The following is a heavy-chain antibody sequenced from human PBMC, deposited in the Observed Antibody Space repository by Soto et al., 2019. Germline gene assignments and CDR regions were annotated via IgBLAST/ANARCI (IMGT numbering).Heavy chain of an antibody. Sequence: QVQLVESGGGVVQPGRSLRLSCAASGFTFSSYAMHWVRQAPGKGLEWVAVISYDGSNKYYADSVKGRVTISRDNSKNTLYLQMNSLRAADTAVYYCASVVHLTSYGMDVWGKGTTVTVS. CDR3: ASVVHLTSYGMDV. D-gene: IGHD4-4*01. V-gene: IGHV3-30-3*01. J-gene: IGHJ6*04. CDR2: ISYDGSNK. CDR1: GFTFSSYA.